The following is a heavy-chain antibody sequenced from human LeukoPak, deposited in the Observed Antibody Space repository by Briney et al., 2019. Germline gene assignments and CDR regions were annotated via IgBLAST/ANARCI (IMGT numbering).Heavy chain of an antibody. D-gene: IGHD3-10*01. CDR2: IIPIFGTA. J-gene: IGHJ4*02. CDR1: GGTFSSYA. Sequence: SVKVSCEASGGTFSSYAISWVRQAPGQGLEWMGRIIPIFGTANYAQKFQGRVTITTDESTSTAYMELSSLRSEDTAVYYCARTYGSGSYYNDDYWGQGTLVTVSS. CDR3: ARTYGSGSYYNDDY. V-gene: IGHV1-69*05.